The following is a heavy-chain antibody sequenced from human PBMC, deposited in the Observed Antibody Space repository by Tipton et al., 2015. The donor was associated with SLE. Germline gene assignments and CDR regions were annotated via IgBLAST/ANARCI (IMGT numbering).Heavy chain of an antibody. V-gene: IGHV4-39*07. J-gene: IGHJ4*02. CDR3: ARDKNGDYYDY. D-gene: IGHD4-17*01. Sequence: TLSLTCSISGSSITSSSHYWGWIRQPPGKGLEWIGSIYYTGTTYYNPSLKSRVTISVDTSKNQFSLKLSSVTAADTAVYYCARDKNGDYYDYWGQGTLVTVSS. CDR2: IYYTGTT. CDR1: GSSITSSSHY.